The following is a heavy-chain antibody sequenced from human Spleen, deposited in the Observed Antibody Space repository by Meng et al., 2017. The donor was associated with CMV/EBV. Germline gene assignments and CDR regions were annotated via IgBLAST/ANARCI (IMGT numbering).Heavy chain of an antibody. J-gene: IGHJ2*01. V-gene: IGHV3-30*02. Sequence: GESLKISCAASGFTFSSYGMHWVRQAPGKGLEWVAFIRYDGSNKYYADSVKGRFTISRDNSKNTLYLQMNSLRAEDTAVYYCATSSGWYFDLWGRGTLVTVSS. D-gene: IGHD6-19*01. CDR1: GFTFSSYG. CDR3: ATSSGWYFDL. CDR2: IRYDGSNK.